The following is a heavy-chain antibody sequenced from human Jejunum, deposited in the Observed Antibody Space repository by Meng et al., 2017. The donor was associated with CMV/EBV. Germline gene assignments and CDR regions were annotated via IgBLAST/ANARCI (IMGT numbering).Heavy chain of an antibody. D-gene: IGHD4-23*01. V-gene: IGHV1-2*02. CDR2: IFPDTGET. J-gene: IGHJ4*02. CDR1: GYIFTDYY. CDR3: ARDTNS. Sequence: KVSCKTSGYIFTDYYLHWVRRAPGQGPEWMGWIFPDTGETNYAQKFQGRVTMTTDTSTSTDYLELSSLTSDDTAVYYCARDTNSWGQGTLVTVSS.